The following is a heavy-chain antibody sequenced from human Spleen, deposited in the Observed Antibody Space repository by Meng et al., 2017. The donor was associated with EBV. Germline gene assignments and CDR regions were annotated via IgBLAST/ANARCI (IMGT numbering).Heavy chain of an antibody. J-gene: IGHJ4*02. D-gene: IGHD6-25*01. CDR2: TNEDGGIT. CDR3: SRDLVGSDDD. Sequence: LLAACGALVQHGGSLSLSWAVYGFSFSRYWVHWVRQVPGKGLVWVSRTNEDGGITTYADSVKGRFTISRDNTKNTLYLQMNSLRAEDTAVYFCSRDLVGSDDDWGQGTLVTVSS. V-gene: IGHV3-74*01. CDR1: GFSFSRYW.